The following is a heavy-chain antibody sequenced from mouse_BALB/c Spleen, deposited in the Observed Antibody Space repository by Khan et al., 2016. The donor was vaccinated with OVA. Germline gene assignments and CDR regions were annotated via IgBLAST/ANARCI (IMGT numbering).Heavy chain of an antibody. D-gene: IGHD1-1*01. CDR1: GFSLSSNG. CDR2: IWGDGST. CDR3: AKFTPDYYSKEY. V-gene: IGHV2-3*01. Sequence: QVQLKESGPGLVAPSQSLSITCTVSGFSLSSNGVSWVRQPPGKGLEWLGVIWGDGSTNYHSTLKSRLIISKDNSKSQVFLKLKSLQTDDTATYYCAKFTPDYYSKEYWGQGTSGTVSS. J-gene: IGHJ4*01.